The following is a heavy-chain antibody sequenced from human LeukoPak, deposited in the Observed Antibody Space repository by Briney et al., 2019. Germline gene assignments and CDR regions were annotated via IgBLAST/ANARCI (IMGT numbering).Heavy chain of an antibody. Sequence: SQTLSLTCAISGDSFSSNSAAWNWIRQSPSRGLEWLGRTYYRSKWYNDYAVSVKSRITINPDTSKNQFSLQLNSVTPEDTAVYYCAREREGQNYYDSSGFDPFDYWGQGTLVTVSS. D-gene: IGHD3-22*01. CDR1: GDSFSSNSAA. CDR3: AREREGQNYYDSSGFDPFDY. J-gene: IGHJ4*02. V-gene: IGHV6-1*01. CDR2: TYYRSKWYN.